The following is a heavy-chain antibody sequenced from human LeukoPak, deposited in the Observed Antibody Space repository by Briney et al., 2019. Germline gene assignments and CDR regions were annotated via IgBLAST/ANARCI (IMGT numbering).Heavy chain of an antibody. D-gene: IGHD6-19*01. V-gene: IGHV4-4*02. J-gene: IGHJ6*02. CDR2: IYHSGST. CDR1: GGSISSSNW. Sequence: SDTLSLTCAVSGGSISSSNWWSWVRQPPGKGLEWIGEIYHSGSTNYNPSLKSRVTISVDKSKNQFSLKLSSVTAADTAVYYCVKQWLVRGYYYGMDVWGQGTTVTVSS. CDR3: VKQWLVRGYYYGMDV.